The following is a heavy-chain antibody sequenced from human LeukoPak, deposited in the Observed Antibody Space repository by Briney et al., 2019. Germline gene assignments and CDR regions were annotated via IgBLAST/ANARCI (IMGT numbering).Heavy chain of an antibody. CDR3: ARVTAGIAATSYYYYGMDV. D-gene: IGHD6-13*01. J-gene: IGHJ6*02. CDR2: IIPIFGTA. V-gene: IGHV1-69*13. CDR1: GGTFSSYA. Sequence: ASVKVSCKASGGTFSSYAISWVRQAPGQGLEWMGGIIPIFGTANYAQKFQGRVTITADESTSTAYMELSSLRSEDTAVYYCARVTAGIAATSYYYYGMDVWGQGTTVTVSS.